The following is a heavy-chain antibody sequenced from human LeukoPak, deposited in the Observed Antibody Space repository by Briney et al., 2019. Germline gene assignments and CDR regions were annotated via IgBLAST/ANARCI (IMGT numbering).Heavy chain of an antibody. CDR1: GYTFTSYG. Sequence: ASVKVSCKASGYTFTSYGISWVRQAPGQGLEWMGWISAYNGNTNYAQKLQGRVTMTTDTSTSTAYMELRSLRSEDTAVYYCAASYYDFWSGYYTLDYWGQGTLVTVSS. V-gene: IGHV1-18*01. J-gene: IGHJ4*02. CDR3: AASYYDFWSGYYTLDY. D-gene: IGHD3-3*01. CDR2: ISAYNGNT.